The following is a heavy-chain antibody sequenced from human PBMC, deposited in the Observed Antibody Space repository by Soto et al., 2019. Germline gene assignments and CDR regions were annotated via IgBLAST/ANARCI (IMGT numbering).Heavy chain of an antibody. Sequence: QVQLQQWGAGLLKPSETLSLTCAVYGGSFSGYYWSWIRQHPGRGLEWIGFIYYSGTTYYNPSLKSRVTISVDTSKNQFSMKLSSVTAAETAVYYCARDTTGLTIFGVVRESSGVDVWGQGTTVTVSS. CDR2: IYYSGTT. CDR3: ARDTTGLTIFGVVRESSGVDV. CDR1: GGSFSGYY. J-gene: IGHJ6*02. D-gene: IGHD3-3*01. V-gene: IGHV4-34*01.